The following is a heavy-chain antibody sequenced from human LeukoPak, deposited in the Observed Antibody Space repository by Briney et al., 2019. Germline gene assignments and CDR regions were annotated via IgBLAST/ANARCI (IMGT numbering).Heavy chain of an antibody. CDR2: IRSKAYGGTT. CDR1: GFTFGDYA. CDR3: TRGRGVCSSTSCQPYGMDV. V-gene: IGHV3-49*03. Sequence: SGGSLRLSCTASGFTFGDYAMSWFRQAPGKGREWVGFIRSKAYGGTTEYAASVKGRFTISRDDSKSIAYLQMNSLKTEDTAVYYCTRGRGVCSSTSCQPYGMDVWGQGTTVTVSS. D-gene: IGHD2-2*01. J-gene: IGHJ6*02.